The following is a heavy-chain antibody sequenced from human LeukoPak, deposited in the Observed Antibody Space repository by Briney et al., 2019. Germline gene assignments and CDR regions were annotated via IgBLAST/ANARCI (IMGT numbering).Heavy chain of an antibody. CDR3: ARPYSKSSWDAFDI. CDR2: VYYSGST. J-gene: IGHJ3*02. Sequence: SETLSLTCTVSGGSISSYYWSWIRQPPGKGLEWIGYVYYSGSTNYNSSLKSRVTISVDTSKNQFSLKLSSVTAADTAVYYCARPYSKSSWDAFDIWGQGTMVTVSS. D-gene: IGHD6-6*01. CDR1: GGSISSYY. V-gene: IGHV4-59*08.